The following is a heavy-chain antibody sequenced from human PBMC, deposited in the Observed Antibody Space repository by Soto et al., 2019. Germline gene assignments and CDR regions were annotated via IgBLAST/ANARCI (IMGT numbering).Heavy chain of an antibody. CDR2: ISSSSSYI. CDR3: ARIPYSSSWPAYYMDV. Sequence: VELVESGGGLVKPGGSLRLSCAASGFTFSSYSMNWVRQAPGKGLEWVSSISSSSSYIYYADSVKGRFTISRDNAKNSLYLQMNSLRAEDTAVYYCARIPYSSSWPAYYMDVWGKGTTVTVSS. V-gene: IGHV3-21*01. CDR1: GFTFSSYS. D-gene: IGHD6-13*01. J-gene: IGHJ6*03.